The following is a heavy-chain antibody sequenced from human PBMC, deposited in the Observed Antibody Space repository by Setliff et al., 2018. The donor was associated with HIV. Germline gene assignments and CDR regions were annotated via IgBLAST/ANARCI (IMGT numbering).Heavy chain of an antibody. CDR1: GYSISRGYF. CDR2: VSHSGNT. V-gene: IGHV4-38-2*02. J-gene: IGHJ4*02. CDR3: AREAYFFASGTYYFDS. D-gene: IGHD3-10*01. Sequence: PSETLSLTCAVSGYSISRGYFWVWVRQPPGKGLEWIGSVSHSGNTDYNISLKSRVTISIDNSNNHFSLKLSSVTAADTALYFCAREAYFFASGTYYFDSWGQGTLVTVSS.